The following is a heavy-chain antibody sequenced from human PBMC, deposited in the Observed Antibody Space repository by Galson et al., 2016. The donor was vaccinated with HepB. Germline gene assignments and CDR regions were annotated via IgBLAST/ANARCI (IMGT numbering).Heavy chain of an antibody. D-gene: IGHD3-3*01. Sequence: SLRLSCAGFGFTFSRSGLNWVRQAPGKGLQRISYISSSISTIYYADSVKGRFTISRDSAKNSVYLQMNRLRDDDTGVYYCARELVRSAFDLWGQGTLVIVSS. CDR1: GFTFSRSG. V-gene: IGHV3-48*02. CDR3: ARELVRSAFDL. CDR2: ISSSISTI. J-gene: IGHJ4*02.